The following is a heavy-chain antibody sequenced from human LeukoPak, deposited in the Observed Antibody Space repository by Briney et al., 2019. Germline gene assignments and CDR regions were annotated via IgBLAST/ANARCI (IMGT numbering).Heavy chain of an antibody. Sequence: GASVKVSCKASGYTFISHYMHWVRQAPGQGLEWMGIINPSGGSTSYAQKFQGRVTMTRDTSTSTVYMELSSLRSEDTAVYYCARAYDFWSGYSDPGMDVWGQGTTVTVSS. J-gene: IGHJ6*02. D-gene: IGHD3-3*01. CDR3: ARAYDFWSGYSDPGMDV. CDR1: GYTFISHY. CDR2: INPSGGST. V-gene: IGHV1-46*01.